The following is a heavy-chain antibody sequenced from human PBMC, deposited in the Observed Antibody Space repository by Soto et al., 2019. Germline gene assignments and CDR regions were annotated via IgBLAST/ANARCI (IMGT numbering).Heavy chain of an antibody. Sequence: PSETLSLTCTVSGCSISSGGYYWSWIRQHPGKGLEWIGYIYYSGSTYYNPSLKSRVTISVDTSKNQFSLKLSSVTAADTAVYYRASWDTAYDYSYDDWVQGTTVTVSS. CDR1: GCSISSGGYY. CDR3: ASWDTAYDYSYDD. CDR2: IYYSGST. D-gene: IGHD4-4*01. J-gene: IGHJ6*02. V-gene: IGHV4-31*03.